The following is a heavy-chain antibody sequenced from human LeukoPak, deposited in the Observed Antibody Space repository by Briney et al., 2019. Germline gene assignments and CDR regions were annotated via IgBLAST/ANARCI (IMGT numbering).Heavy chain of an antibody. D-gene: IGHD4-17*01. Sequence: GGSLRLSCAASGFTFSSYAMHWVRQAPGKGLEWVAVISYDGSNKYYADSVKGRFTISRDNSKNTLYLQMNSLRAEDTAVYYCASTDYGDYVELLDYWGQGTLVTVSS. V-gene: IGHV3-30-3*01. CDR1: GFTFSSYA. CDR3: ASTDYGDYVELLDY. CDR2: ISYDGSNK. J-gene: IGHJ4*02.